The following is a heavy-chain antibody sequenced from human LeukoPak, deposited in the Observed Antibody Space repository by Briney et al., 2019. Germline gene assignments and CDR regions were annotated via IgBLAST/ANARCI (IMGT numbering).Heavy chain of an antibody. Sequence: SVKVSCKASGGTFSSYAISWVRQAPGQGLEWMGGIIPIFGTANYAQKFQGRVTITADESTSTAYMELSNLRSEDTAVYYCARPQLRIAAAGRVIDYYYGMDVWGQGTTVTVSS. V-gene: IGHV1-69*13. CDR1: GGTFSSYA. CDR2: IIPIFGTA. D-gene: IGHD6-13*01. CDR3: ARPQLRIAAAGRVIDYYYGMDV. J-gene: IGHJ6*02.